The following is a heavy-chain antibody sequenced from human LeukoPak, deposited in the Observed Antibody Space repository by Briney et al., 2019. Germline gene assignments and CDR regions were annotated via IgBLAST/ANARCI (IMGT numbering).Heavy chain of an antibody. J-gene: IGHJ5*02. CDR3: ARAGLKVVAATRGWFDP. V-gene: IGHV1-18*01. D-gene: IGHD2-15*01. CDR2: ISAYNGNT. Sequence: GASVKLSCKASGYTFTIYGISWVRQTPGQRREGMGWISAYNGNTNYAQKLQGRVTMNTQTSTSTAYMELRSLRSDDTAVYYRARAGLKVVAATRGWFDPWGPGTLVTVSS. CDR1: GYTFTIYG.